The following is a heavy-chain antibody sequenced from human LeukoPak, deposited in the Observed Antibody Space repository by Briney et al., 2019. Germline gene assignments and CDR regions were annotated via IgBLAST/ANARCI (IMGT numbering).Heavy chain of an antibody. CDR2: INPSGGST. V-gene: IGHV1-46*01. J-gene: IGHJ4*02. CDR1: GYTFTSYY. D-gene: IGHD2-15*01. Sequence: ASVKVSCKASGYTFTSYYMHRVRQAPGQGLEWMGIINPSGGSTSYAQKFQGRVTMTRDTSTSTVYMELSSLRSEDTAVYYCARTDPGYCSGGSCYPPDYWGQGTLVTVSS. CDR3: ARTDPGYCSGGSCYPPDY.